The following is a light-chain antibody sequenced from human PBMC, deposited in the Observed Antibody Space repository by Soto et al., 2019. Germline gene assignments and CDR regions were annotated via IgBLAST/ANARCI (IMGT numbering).Light chain of an antibody. CDR1: SSDVGGYSY. CDR3: SSSAGNGKI. CDR2: EVS. V-gene: IGLV2-8*01. J-gene: IGLJ2*01. Sequence: QSGLTQPPSASGSPGQSVAISCTGTSSDVGGYSYVSWYQQHPGKAPKFIIYEVSQRPSGVPDRFSGSKSGNTASLTVSGHHAEDEAYYYCSSSAGNGKIFGGGTKLTVL.